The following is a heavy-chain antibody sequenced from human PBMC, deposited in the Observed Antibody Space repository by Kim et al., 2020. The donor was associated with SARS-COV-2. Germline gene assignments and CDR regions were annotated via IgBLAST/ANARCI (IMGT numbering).Heavy chain of an antibody. CDR2: L. V-gene: IGHV3-48*03. Sequence: LYYADSVKGRFTISRDTAKNSLYLQMNSLRAEDTAVYYCARGLEDAFDICGQGTMVTVSS. CDR3: ARGLEDAFDI. J-gene: IGHJ3*02.